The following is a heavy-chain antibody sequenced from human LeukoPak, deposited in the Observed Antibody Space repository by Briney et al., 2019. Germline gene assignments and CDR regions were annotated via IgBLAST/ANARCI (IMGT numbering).Heavy chain of an antibody. CDR3: APKGVELVDY. D-gene: IGHD6-6*01. Sequence: GGSLRLSCAASGFTFSSYAMSWVRQAPGKGLGWVSAISGSGGSTYYADSVKGRFAISRDNSKNTLYLQMNSLRAEDTAVYYCAPKGVELVDYWGQGTLVTVSS. V-gene: IGHV3-23*01. CDR1: GFTFSSYA. J-gene: IGHJ4*02. CDR2: ISGSGGST.